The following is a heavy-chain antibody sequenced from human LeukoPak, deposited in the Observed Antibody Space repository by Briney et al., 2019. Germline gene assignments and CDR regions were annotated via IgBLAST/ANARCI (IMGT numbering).Heavy chain of an antibody. J-gene: IGHJ6*02. D-gene: IGHD3-22*01. CDR2: ISYDGSNK. V-gene: IGHV3-30-3*01. Sequence: PGGSLRLSCAASGFTFSSYAMHWVRQAPGKGLEWVAVISYDGSNKYYADSVKGRFTISRDNSKNTLYLQMNSLRAEDTAVYYCARDRYYYDSSGYYTSHYYGMDVWGQGTTVTVSS. CDR1: GFTFSSYA. CDR3: ARDRYYYDSSGYYTSHYYGMDV.